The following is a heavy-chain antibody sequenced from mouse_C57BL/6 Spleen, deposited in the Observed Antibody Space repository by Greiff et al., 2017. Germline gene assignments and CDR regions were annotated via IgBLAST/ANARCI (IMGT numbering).Heavy chain of an antibody. CDR2: IDPNSGGT. D-gene: IGHD1-1*01. CDR3: ARGSITTDGYFDY. CDR1: GYTFTSYW. Sequence: QVHVKQPGAELVKPGASVKLSCKASGYTFTSYWMHWVKQRPGRGLEWIGRIDPNSGGTKYNEKFKSKATLTVDKPSSTAYMQLSSLTSEDSAVYYCARGSITTDGYFDYWGQGTTLTVSS. J-gene: IGHJ2*01. V-gene: IGHV1-72*01.